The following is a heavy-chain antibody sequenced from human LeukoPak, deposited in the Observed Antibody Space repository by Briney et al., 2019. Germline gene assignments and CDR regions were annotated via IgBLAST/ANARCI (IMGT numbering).Heavy chain of an antibody. D-gene: IGHD6-13*01. Sequence: GGSLRLFCAASGFTVSSNYMSWVRQAPGKGLEWVSVIYSGGSTYYADSVKGRFTISRDNSKNTLYLQMNSLRAEDTAVYYCARRLRGNRHIAAAHHGWFDPWGQGTLVTVSS. CDR3: ARRLRGNRHIAAAHHGWFDP. V-gene: IGHV3-66*01. J-gene: IGHJ5*02. CDR2: IYSGGST. CDR1: GFTVSSNY.